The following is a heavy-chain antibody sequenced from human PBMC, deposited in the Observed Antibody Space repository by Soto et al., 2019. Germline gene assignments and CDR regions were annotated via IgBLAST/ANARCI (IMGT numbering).Heavy chain of an antibody. V-gene: IGHV3-30*03. CDR1: GFTFSRYC. CDR2: ISYDVSNK. Sequence: GGSLRLSCAASGFTFSRYCMHWVRQAPGKGLEWVAVISYDVSNKFYADSVKGRFTISRDNAKNTLYLQMHSLRAEDTALYFCVRDRGYPDSFDVWGRGTMVTVSS. D-gene: IGHD1-1*01. J-gene: IGHJ3*01. CDR3: VRDRGYPDSFDV.